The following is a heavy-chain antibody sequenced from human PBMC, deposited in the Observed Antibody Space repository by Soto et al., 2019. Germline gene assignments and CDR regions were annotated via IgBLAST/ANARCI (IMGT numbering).Heavy chain of an antibody. CDR2: IGGRGNSA. Sequence: TGGSLRLSCAASGFIFTNYAMNWVRQAPGKGLEWVSVIGGRGNSAYYADSVQGRFTISRDNSKNTLSLQMSSLTADDTAIYYCVREGRGSFDFWGRRTMVTVSS. CDR3: VREGRGSFDF. D-gene: IGHD5-12*01. J-gene: IGHJ3*01. V-gene: IGHV3-23*01. CDR1: GFIFTNYA.